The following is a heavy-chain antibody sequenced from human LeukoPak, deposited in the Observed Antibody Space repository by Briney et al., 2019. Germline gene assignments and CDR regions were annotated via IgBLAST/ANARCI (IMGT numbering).Heavy chain of an antibody. CDR1: GFTVSSNY. Sequence: PGGSLRLSCAASGFTVSSNYMSWVRQAPGKGLEWVSVIYSGGSTYYADSVKGRFTISRDNSKNTLYLQMNSLRAEDTAVYYCARNNYGGNLYYFDYWGQGTLVTVSS. D-gene: IGHD4-23*01. J-gene: IGHJ4*02. CDR3: ARNNYGGNLYYFDY. V-gene: IGHV3-53*01. CDR2: IYSGGST.